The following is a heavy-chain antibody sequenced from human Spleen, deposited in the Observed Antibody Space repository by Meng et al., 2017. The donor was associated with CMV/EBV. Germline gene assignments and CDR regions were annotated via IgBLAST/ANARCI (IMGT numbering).Heavy chain of an antibody. CDR3: AREGPYCSSTSCQDAFDI. CDR2: ISAYNGNT. Sequence: ASVKVSCKASGYTFTSYGISWVRQAPGQGLEWMGWISAYNGNTNYAQKLQGRVTMTTDTSTSTAYMELRSLRSDDTAVYYCAREGPYCSSTSCQDAFDIWGQGTMVTVSS. CDR1: GYTFTSYG. V-gene: IGHV1-18*01. D-gene: IGHD2-2*01. J-gene: IGHJ3*02.